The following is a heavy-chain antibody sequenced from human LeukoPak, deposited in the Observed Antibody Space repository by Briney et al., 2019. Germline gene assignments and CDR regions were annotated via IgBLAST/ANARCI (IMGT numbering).Heavy chain of an antibody. V-gene: IGHV3-53*01. J-gene: IGHJ4*02. Sequence: GGSLRLSCAAFGFTVSDNYMNWVRQSPGKGLEWVSGIYSDDTTHYADSVKGRFTISRDNSKNTVYLQISSLRVEDTAVYFCARAPYDILTGSYFDFWGQGTPVTGS. CDR3: ARAPYDILTGSYFDF. CDR2: IYSDDTT. D-gene: IGHD3-9*01. CDR1: GFTVSDNY.